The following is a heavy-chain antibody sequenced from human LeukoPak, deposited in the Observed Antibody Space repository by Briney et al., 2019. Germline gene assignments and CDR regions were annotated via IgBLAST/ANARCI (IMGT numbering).Heavy chain of an antibody. J-gene: IGHJ3*02. CDR2: INPNSGGT. D-gene: IGHD3-10*01. CDR3: AIGYGSGSYFPGVISSAAFDI. V-gene: IGHV1-2*02. Sequence: ASVKVSCKASGYTFTGYYMYWVRQAPGQGLEWMGWINPNSGGTNYAQKFQGRVTMTRDTSISTAYMELSRLRSDDTAVYYCAIGYGSGSYFPGVISSAAFDIWGQGTMVTVSS. CDR1: GYTFTGYY.